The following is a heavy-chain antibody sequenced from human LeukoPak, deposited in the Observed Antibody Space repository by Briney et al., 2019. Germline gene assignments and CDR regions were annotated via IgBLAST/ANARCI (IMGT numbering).Heavy chain of an antibody. Sequence: GGSLRLSRTASGFTFGGYAMSWVRQAPGKGLEWVGFIRKKGFGGTTEYAASVKGRFTISRDDSKSIAYLQMNSLKTEDTAVYYWTSGNCVNGVWYHFDYWGQGTLVTVSS. CDR1: GFTFGGYA. CDR3: TSGNCVNGVWYHFDY. D-gene: IGHD2-8*01. CDR2: IRKKGFGGTT. V-gene: IGHV3-49*04. J-gene: IGHJ4*02.